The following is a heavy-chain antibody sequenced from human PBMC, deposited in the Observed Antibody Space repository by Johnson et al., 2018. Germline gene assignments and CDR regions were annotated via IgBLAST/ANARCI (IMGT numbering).Heavy chain of an antibody. CDR2: INSDGSST. CDR3: LVGAFDI. V-gene: IGHV3-74*02. Sequence: VQLVESGGGLVKPGGSLRLSCAASGFTFSNAWMNWVRQAPGKGLVWVSRINSDGSSTSYADSVKGRFTISRDNAKNTLYLQMNSLRAEDTAVYYCLVGAFDIWGQGTMVTVSS. J-gene: IGHJ3*02. CDR1: GFTFSNAW. D-gene: IGHD2-15*01.